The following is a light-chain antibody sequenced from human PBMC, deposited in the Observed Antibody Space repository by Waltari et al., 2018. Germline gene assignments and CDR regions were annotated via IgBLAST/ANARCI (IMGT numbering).Light chain of an antibody. J-gene: IGKJ3*01. CDR3: KQGLLGVT. Sequence: DIVMTQTPLSLSVTPGQAASISCKSSQSLLHSNGKTYLYWYVQKPGQSPQLLIYAVSSLLSGMTDRFSGSGSGTDFTLKISRVEAEDVGDYYCKQGLLGVTFGPGTRVDIK. CDR2: AVS. CDR1: QSLLHSNGKTY. V-gene: IGKV2-29*03.